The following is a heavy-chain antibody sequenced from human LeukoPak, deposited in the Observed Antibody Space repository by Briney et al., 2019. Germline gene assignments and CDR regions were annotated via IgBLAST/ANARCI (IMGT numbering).Heavy chain of an antibody. J-gene: IGHJ4*02. Sequence: GRSLRLSCVASGFTFSSYAMHWVRQAPGKGLEWVAVISYDGSNKYYADSVKGRFTISRDNSKNTLYLQMNSLRAEDTAVYYCAKDLRSGSYQFEALDYWGQGTLVTVSS. D-gene: IGHD1-26*01. CDR3: AKDLRSGSYQFEALDY. CDR1: GFTFSSYA. V-gene: IGHV3-30-3*01. CDR2: ISYDGSNK.